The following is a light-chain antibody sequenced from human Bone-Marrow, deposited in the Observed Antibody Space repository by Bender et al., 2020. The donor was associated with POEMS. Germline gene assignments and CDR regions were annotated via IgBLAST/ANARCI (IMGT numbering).Light chain of an antibody. CDR3: AGWDDSLNGLV. Sequence: QSVLTQPPSASGTPGQRVTISCSGGSSNIGAHAVNWYQHLPGTAPKLLIYSSHRRPSEVPDRFSGSRSGTSASLAIGGLQSEDEADYYCAGWDDSLNGLVFGGGTKLTV. CDR2: SSH. CDR1: SSNIGAHA. V-gene: IGLV1-44*01. J-gene: IGLJ3*02.